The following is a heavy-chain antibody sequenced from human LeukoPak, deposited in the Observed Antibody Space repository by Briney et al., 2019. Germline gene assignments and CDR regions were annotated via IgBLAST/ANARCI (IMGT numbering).Heavy chain of an antibody. D-gene: IGHD3-10*01. J-gene: IGHJ4*02. V-gene: IGHV3-53*01. CDR3: TRGGSMVRGVL. CDR2: MNSGGST. Sequence: GGSLRLSCAASGFIVSSDFMNWVRQAPGKGLEWVSAMNSGGSTFYADSVKGRFIISRDKSRNMLYFQMNSLRVDDAAVYYCTRGGSMVRGVLWGQGTLVTVSS. CDR1: GFIVSSDF.